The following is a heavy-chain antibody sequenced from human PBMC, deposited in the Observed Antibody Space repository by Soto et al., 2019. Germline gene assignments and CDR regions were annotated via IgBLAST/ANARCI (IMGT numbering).Heavy chain of an antibody. CDR2: IYYSGST. CDR1: GGSISSGDYY. D-gene: IGHD5-12*01. CDR3: ARGKRADGYRFDS. Sequence: PSETLSLTCTVSGGSISSGDYYWSWIRQPPGKGLEWIGYIYYSGSTYYNPSLKSRVTISVDTSKNQFSLKLSSVTAADTAVYYCARGKRADGYRFDSWGQGTLVTVSS. J-gene: IGHJ4*02. V-gene: IGHV4-30-4*01.